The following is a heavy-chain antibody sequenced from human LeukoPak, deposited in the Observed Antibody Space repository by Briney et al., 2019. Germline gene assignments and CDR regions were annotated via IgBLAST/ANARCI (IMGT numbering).Heavy chain of an antibody. CDR3: AKGDYYYGMDV. Sequence: GGSLRLSCAASGFTFSSYGMPWVRQAPGKGLERVAVISYDGSNKYYADSVKGRFTISRDNSKNTLYLQMNSLRAEDTAVYYCAKGDYYYGMDVWGQGTTVTVSS. CDR1: GFTFSSYG. J-gene: IGHJ6*02. CDR2: ISYDGSNK. V-gene: IGHV3-30*18.